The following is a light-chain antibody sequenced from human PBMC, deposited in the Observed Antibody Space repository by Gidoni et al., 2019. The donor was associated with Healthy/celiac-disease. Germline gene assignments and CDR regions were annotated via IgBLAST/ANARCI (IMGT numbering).Light chain of an antibody. V-gene: IGKV1-17*01. CDR3: LQHNSYPP. CDR1: QGIRKD. CDR2: AAS. Sequence: DIKMTQSPSSLSASVGDRVTITCRASQGIRKDLGWYQQKPGKAPKRLIHAASRLQSGCPSRFSGRGTWTEITLTNTRLQPEDFATYYCLQHNSYPPFGQGTRLEIK. J-gene: IGKJ5*01.